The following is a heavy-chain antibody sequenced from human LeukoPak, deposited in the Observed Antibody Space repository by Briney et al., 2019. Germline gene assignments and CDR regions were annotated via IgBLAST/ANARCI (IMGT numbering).Heavy chain of an antibody. J-gene: IGHJ4*02. CDR2: ISYDGSNK. CDR1: GFTFSSYG. CDR3: AKGSLAVAGRGSWTDY. Sequence: GRSLRLSCAASGFTFSSYGMHWVRQAPGKGLEWVAVISYDGSNKYYADSVKGRFTISRDNSKNTLYLQMNSLRAEDTAVYYCAKGSLAVAGRGSWTDYWGQGTLVTVSS. V-gene: IGHV3-30*18. D-gene: IGHD6-19*01.